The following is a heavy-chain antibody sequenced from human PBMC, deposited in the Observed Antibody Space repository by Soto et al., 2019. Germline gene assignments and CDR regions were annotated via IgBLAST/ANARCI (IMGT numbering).Heavy chain of an antibody. D-gene: IGHD3-22*01. V-gene: IGHV4-59*01. Sequence: ETLSLTCTASGGSLSSYYWTWFRQPSGKGLVWIGYIFYSGSTYYNPSLKSRVTISVDTSKNQLYMRMKSVTPAEKALYYCSMRMRTMILYDSVDVWGHAT. CDR2: IFYSGST. CDR1: GGSLSSYY. J-gene: IGHJ6*02. CDR3: SMRMRTMILYDSVDV.